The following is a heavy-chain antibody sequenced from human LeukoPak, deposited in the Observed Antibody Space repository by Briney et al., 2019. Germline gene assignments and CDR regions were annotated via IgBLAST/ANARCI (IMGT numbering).Heavy chain of an antibody. CDR2: IYYSGST. D-gene: IGHD3-16*01. CDR3: ARWGGFRTFDY. V-gene: IGHV4-59*01. J-gene: IGHJ4*02. CDR1: GGSISSYY. Sequence: SETLSLTCTVSGGSISSYYWSWIRQPPGKGLEWIGYIYYSGSTNYNPSLKSRVIISVDTSKNQFSLKLSSVTAADTAVYYCARWGGFRTFDYWGQGTLVTVSS.